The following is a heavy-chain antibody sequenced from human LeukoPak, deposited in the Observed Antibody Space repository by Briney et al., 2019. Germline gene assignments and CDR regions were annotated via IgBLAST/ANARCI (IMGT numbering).Heavy chain of an antibody. Sequence: PSETLSLTCNVSGGSISNYYWSWIRQPAGKGLELIGRIYTSGSTNYNPSLKSRVTMSVDTSKNQFSLKRSSVTAADTAVYYCARGVARTYYSDTSGYAAADYWGQGTLVTVSS. V-gene: IGHV4-4*07. D-gene: IGHD3-22*01. J-gene: IGHJ4*02. CDR3: ARGVARTYYSDTSGYAAADY. CDR2: IYTSGST. CDR1: GGSISNYY.